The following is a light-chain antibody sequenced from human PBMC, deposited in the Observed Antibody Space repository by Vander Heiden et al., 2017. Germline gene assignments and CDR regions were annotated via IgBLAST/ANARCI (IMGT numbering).Light chain of an antibody. CDR1: SSNIGAGYD. V-gene: IGLV1-40*01. CDR3: QSYDSSLSAFYV. J-gene: IGLJ1*01. Sequence: QSVLSHPPSVSGAPGQRVTISCTGSSSNIGAGYDVHWYQQLPGTAPKLLIYGNSNRPSGVPDRFSGSKSGTSASLAITGLQAEDEADYYCQSYDSSLSAFYVFGTGTKVTVL. CDR2: GNS.